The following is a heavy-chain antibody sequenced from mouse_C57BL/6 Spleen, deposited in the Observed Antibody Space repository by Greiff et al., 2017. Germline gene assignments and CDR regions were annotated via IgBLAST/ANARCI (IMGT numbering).Heavy chain of an antibody. J-gene: IGHJ2*01. D-gene: IGHD1-1*01. Sequence: VQLQQSGPELVKPGASVKISCKASGYTFTDYYMNWVKQSHGKSLEWIGDINPNNGGTSYNQKFKGKATLTVDKSSSTAYMELRSLTSEDSAVYYCARGSGSSYGNFDYWGQGTTLTVSS. CDR3: ARGSGSSYGNFDY. CDR1: GYTFTDYY. V-gene: IGHV1-26*01. CDR2: INPNNGGT.